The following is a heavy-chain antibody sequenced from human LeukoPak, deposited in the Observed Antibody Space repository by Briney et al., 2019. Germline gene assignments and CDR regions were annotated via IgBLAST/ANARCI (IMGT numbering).Heavy chain of an antibody. CDR1: GFTFSSYS. Sequence: PGGSLRLSCAASGFTFSSYSMNWVRQAPGKGLEWVSYIGSSSSTIYYADSVKGRFTISRDNAKNSLYLQMNSLRAEDTAVYYCARVPTMIVVGLYYMDVWGKGTTVTVSS. J-gene: IGHJ6*03. CDR2: IGSSSSTI. D-gene: IGHD3-22*01. V-gene: IGHV3-48*01. CDR3: ARVPTMIVVGLYYMDV.